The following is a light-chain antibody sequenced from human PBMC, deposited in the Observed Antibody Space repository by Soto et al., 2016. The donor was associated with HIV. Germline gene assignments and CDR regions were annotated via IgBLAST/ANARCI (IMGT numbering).Light chain of an antibody. CDR1: QSVSWW. V-gene: IGKV1-5*03. CDR2: KAS. CDR3: QQYDTYPYT. Sequence: DTQMTQSPSTLSASVGDRVTITCRASQSVSWWLAWYQQKPGKAPKLLMYKASTLESGVPLRFSGSGSGTEFTLTVSSLQPDDFAAYYCQQYDTYPYTFGQGPSWRSN. J-gene: IGKJ2*01.